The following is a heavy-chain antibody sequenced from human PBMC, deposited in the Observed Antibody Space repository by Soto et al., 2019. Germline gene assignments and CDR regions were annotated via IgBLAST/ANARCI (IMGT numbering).Heavy chain of an antibody. Sequence: QVQLVESGGGVVQPGRSLRLSCAASGFTFSSYGMHWVRQAPGKGLEWVAVISYDGSNKYYADSVKGRFTISRDNSKNTLYLQMNSLRAEDTAVYYCAKEVGYTAMAFDYWGQGTLVTVSS. CDR1: GFTFSSYG. J-gene: IGHJ4*02. D-gene: IGHD5-18*01. V-gene: IGHV3-30*18. CDR2: ISYDGSNK. CDR3: AKEVGYTAMAFDY.